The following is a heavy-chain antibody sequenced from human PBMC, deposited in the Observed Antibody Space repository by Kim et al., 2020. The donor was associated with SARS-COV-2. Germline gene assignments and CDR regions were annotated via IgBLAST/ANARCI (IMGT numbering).Heavy chain of an antibody. CDR2: ISGSGAST. D-gene: IGHD3-16*01. Sequence: GGSLRLSCAASGFTFRSYAMSWVRQAPRKGLEWVSAISGSGASTYYADSVKGRLTISRDNSKNTLYLQMNSLRAEDTAVYYCAQRGVEYGMDVWGQGTTVTVSS. V-gene: IGHV3-23*01. CDR1: GFTFRSYA. J-gene: IGHJ6*02. CDR3: AQRGVEYGMDV.